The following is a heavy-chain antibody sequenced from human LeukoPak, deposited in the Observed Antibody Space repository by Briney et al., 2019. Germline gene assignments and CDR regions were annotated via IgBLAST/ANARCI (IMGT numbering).Heavy chain of an antibody. Sequence: PGGSLRLSCAASGFTFSSYGMHWVRQAPGKGLEWVAVIWYDGSNKYYADSVKGRFTISRDNSKNTLYLQMNSLRAEDTAVYYCARDRYSGYSPPTYFDYWGQGTLVTVSS. V-gene: IGHV3-33*08. CDR1: GFTFSSYG. D-gene: IGHD5-12*01. CDR2: IWYDGSNK. J-gene: IGHJ4*02. CDR3: ARDRYSGYSPPTYFDY.